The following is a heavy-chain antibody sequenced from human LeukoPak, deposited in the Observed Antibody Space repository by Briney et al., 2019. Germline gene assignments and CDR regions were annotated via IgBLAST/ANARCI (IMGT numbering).Heavy chain of an antibody. V-gene: IGHV3-48*01. Sequence: GGSLRLSCAASGFTFSSYSMNWVRQAPGKGLEWVSYISSSSSTIYYADSVKGRFTISRDNSKNKLYLQMNSLRAEDTAVYYCAKGGYYYGSGKNDYWGQGTLVTVSS. CDR1: GFTFSSYS. D-gene: IGHD3-10*01. J-gene: IGHJ4*02. CDR3: AKGGYYYGSGKNDY. CDR2: ISSSSSTI.